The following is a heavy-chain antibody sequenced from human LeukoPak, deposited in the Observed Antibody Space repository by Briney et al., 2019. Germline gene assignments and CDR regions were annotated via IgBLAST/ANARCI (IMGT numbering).Heavy chain of an antibody. D-gene: IGHD6-13*01. CDR1: GFTFSGYA. Sequence: GGSLRLSCSASGFTFSGYAMHWVRQAPVKGLEYVSAIISNGESTYYSDSVKDRFTISRDNSKNTLYLQMSSLRPEDTAVYYCVKSASTWYLFDYWGQGTLVTVSS. CDR2: IISNGEST. CDR3: VKSASTWYLFDY. V-gene: IGHV3-64*03. J-gene: IGHJ4*02.